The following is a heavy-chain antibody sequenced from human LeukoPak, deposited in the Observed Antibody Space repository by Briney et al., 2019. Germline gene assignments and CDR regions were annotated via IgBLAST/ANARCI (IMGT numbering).Heavy chain of an antibody. CDR2: IYSGGST. Sequence: GGSLRRSCGASGGTVSSNYTSWVRQAPGRGRVGGSVIYSGGSTYYADSVKGRFTISRDNSKHTLYLQMTSLSAEDTAVYYCARPPGYSSGYGAFDIWGQGTMVTVSS. CDR3: ARPPGYSSGYGAFDI. V-gene: IGHV3-66*04. D-gene: IGHD6-25*01. CDR1: GGTVSSNY. J-gene: IGHJ3*02.